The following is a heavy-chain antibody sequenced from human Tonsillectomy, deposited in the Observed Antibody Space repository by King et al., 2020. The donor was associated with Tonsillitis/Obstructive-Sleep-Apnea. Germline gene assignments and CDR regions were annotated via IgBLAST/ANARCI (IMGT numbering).Heavy chain of an antibody. Sequence: VQLQQWGAGLLKPSETLSLTCAVYGGSFSGYYWSWIRQPPGKGLEWIGEINHSGSTNYNPSLKSRVTISVDTSKNQFSLKLSTVTAADTAVYYCARGTGGDGSNSDYFDYWGHGTLVTVSS. J-gene: IGHJ4*01. V-gene: IGHV4-34*01. D-gene: IGHD5-24*01. CDR3: ARGTGGDGSNSDYFDY. CDR2: INHSGST. CDR1: GGSFSGYY.